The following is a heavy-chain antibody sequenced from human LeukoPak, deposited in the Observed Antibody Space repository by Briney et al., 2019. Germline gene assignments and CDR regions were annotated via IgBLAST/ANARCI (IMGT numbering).Heavy chain of an antibody. CDR1: GGSISSYY. J-gene: IGHJ6*03. CDR2: IYYSGSN. CDR3: ARGPPMTTVTTYYYYYMDV. D-gene: IGHD4-11*01. V-gene: IGHV4-59*01. Sequence: SETLSLTCTVSGGSISSYYWSWIRQPPGKGLEWIGYIYYSGSNNYNPSLKSRVTISVDTSKNQFSLKLSSVTAADTAVYYCARGPPMTTVTTYYYYYMDVWGKGTTVTVSS.